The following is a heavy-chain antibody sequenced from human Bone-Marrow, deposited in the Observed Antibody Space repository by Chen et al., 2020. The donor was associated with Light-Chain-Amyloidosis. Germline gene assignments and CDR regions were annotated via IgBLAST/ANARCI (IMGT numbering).Heavy chain of an antibody. J-gene: IGHJ4*02. Sequence: EVQLVESGGGVVQPGGSLKLSCAASGFSLSDSHMHWVRQASGRGLEWVGHIRNKDDNYATAYAASVKGRFTISRDESKNMAYLQMNSLKTEDAAVYYCTRQTVSCHDYWGQGTLVTVSS. CDR2: IRNKDDNYAT. CDR1: GFSLSDSH. V-gene: IGHV3-73*02. CDR3: TRQTVSCHDY. D-gene: IGHD2-15*01.